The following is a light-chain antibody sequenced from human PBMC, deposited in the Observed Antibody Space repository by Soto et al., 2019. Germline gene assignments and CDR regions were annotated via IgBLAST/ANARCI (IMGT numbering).Light chain of an antibody. CDR1: SSDVGGYNY. J-gene: IGLJ2*01. CDR3: SSYTSSSTYVV. Sequence: QSVLTQPASVSGSPGQSITISCTGTSSDVGGYNYVSWYQQHPGKAPKLMIYDVSNRPSGVSNRFSGSKSGNTALLTISGLQAEDEADYYCSSYTSSSTYVVFGGGTKVTVL. V-gene: IGLV2-14*01. CDR2: DVS.